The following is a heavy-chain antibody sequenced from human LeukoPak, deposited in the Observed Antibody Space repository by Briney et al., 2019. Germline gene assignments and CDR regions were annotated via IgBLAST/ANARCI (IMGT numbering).Heavy chain of an antibody. Sequence: ASVKVSCKASGYTFTGYYMHWVRQAPGQGLEWMGWINPNSGGTNYAQKFQGRVTMTRDTSISTAYMELSRLRSDDTAVYYCARGYSGSYQDDAFEIWGQGTMVTVSS. CDR3: ARGYSGSYQDDAFEI. CDR1: GYTFTGYY. J-gene: IGHJ3*02. V-gene: IGHV1-2*02. CDR2: INPNSGGT. D-gene: IGHD1-26*01.